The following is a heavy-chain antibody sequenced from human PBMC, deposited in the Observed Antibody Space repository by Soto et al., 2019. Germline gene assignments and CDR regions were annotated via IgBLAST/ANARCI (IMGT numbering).Heavy chain of an antibody. CDR1: GYTFTSYG. J-gene: IGHJ6*02. Sequence: QVQLLQSGAEVKKPGASVKVSCKASGYTFTSYGLSWVRQAPGQGLEWMGWINGYTGNTNYAHKFQGRVTMTTDTSTNTAYLDLWTLISDDTAVYYCARSWVTGKGVIDVWGQGTTVTVSS. V-gene: IGHV1-18*01. D-gene: IGHD3-16*01. CDR2: INGYTGNT. CDR3: ARSWVTGKGVIDV.